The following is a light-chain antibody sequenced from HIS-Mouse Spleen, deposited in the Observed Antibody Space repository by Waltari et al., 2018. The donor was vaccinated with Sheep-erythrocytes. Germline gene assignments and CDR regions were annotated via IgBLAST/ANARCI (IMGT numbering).Light chain of an antibody. CDR1: SSDGGGYNY. CDR3: SSYTSSSTWV. CDR2: EVS. V-gene: IGLV2-14*01. J-gene: IGLJ3*02. Sequence: QSALTQPASVSGSPGQSITIPCTGTSSDGGGYNYVSWYQQHPGQAPKLMIYEVSNRPSGVSNRFSGSKSGNTASLTISGLQAEDEADYYCSSYTSSSTWVFGGGTKLTVL.